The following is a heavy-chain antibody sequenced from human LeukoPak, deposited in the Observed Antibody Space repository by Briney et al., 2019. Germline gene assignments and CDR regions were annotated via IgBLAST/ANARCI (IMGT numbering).Heavy chain of an antibody. Sequence: MPSETLSLTCAVYGGSFSGYYWSWIRQPPGKGLEWIGEINHSGSTNYNPSLKSRVTISVDTSKNQFSLKLSSVTAADTAVYYCARVVGSGHYLRRSGEFDYWGQGTLVTVSS. D-gene: IGHD3-3*01. CDR2: INHSGST. V-gene: IGHV4-34*01. CDR3: ARVVGSGHYLRRSGEFDY. J-gene: IGHJ4*02. CDR1: GGSFSGYY.